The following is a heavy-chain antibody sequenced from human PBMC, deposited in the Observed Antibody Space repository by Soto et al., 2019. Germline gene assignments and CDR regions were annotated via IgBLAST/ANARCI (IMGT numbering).Heavy chain of an antibody. Sequence: AGSLRLSCAASGFTFSSYGMHWVRQAPGKGLVLVSVICYDGSNKYCADSVKGRFTISRDNSKNTLYLQMNSLRAEDTAVYYFASVLSERFGELLSSYYNMVVWGKGTTVTDSS. J-gene: IGHJ6*03. CDR3: ASVLSERFGELLSSYYNMVV. V-gene: IGHV3-33*01. D-gene: IGHD3-10*01. CDR1: GFTFSSYG. CDR2: ICYDGSNK.